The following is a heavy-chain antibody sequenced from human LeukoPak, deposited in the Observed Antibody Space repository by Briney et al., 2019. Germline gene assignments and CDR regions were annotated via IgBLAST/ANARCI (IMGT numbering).Heavy chain of an antibody. D-gene: IGHD2-21*01. CDR1: GFTFDDYT. CDR3: ARGVVGRDYFDY. J-gene: IGHJ4*02. Sequence: PGGSLRLSCAASGFTFDDYTMHWVRQAPGKGLEWVSLISWDGGSTYYADSVKGRFTISRDNSKNSLYLQMNSLRTEDTALYYCARGVVGRDYFDYWGQGTLVTVSS. CDR2: ISWDGGST. V-gene: IGHV3-43*01.